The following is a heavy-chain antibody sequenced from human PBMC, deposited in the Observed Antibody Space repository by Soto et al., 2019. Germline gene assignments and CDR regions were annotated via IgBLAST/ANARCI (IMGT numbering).Heavy chain of an antibody. Sequence: EVQLVESGGGLVQPGGSLRLSCEASGFTFRNYDMHWVRQGTGKGLEWVSGISAAGDPDYADSVEGRFTISRENAQNSFFLQMNSLRVGDTAVYYFARTDRDFYGLDVWCQGTTVIGSS. V-gene: IGHV3-13*05. J-gene: IGHJ6*02. CDR1: GFTFRNYD. CDR2: ISAAGDP. CDR3: ARTDRDFYGLDV.